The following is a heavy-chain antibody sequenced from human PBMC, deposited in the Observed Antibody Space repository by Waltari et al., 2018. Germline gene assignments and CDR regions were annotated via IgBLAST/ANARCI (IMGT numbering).Heavy chain of an antibody. V-gene: IGHV3-21*01. J-gene: IGHJ4*02. CDR2: ISSSSSYI. CDR3: FFFFFFVGVALDY. CDR1: GFTFSSYS. Sequence: EVQLVESGGGLVKPGGSLRLSCAASGFTFSSYSMNWVRQAPGKGLEWVSSISSSSSYIYYADSVKGRFTIPSAPSRGWLFLCVGGLGGCFLVFFFFFFFFFFVGVALDYWGQGTLVTVSS. D-gene: IGHD3-16*01.